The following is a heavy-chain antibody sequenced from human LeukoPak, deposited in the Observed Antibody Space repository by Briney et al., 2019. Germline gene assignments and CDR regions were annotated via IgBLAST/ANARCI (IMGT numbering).Heavy chain of an antibody. CDR2: IKEDGSEK. CDR1: GFTFSSYW. Sequence: TGGSLRLSCVVSGFTFSSYWMNWVRQAPGKGLEWVANIKEDGSEKYYVDSVEGRFTISRDNAKNSLYLQMNSLRAEDTAVYYCARDLPRGTVGAAAYWGQGTLSPSPQ. CDR3: ARDLPRGTVGAAAY. J-gene: IGHJ4*02. V-gene: IGHV3-7*01. D-gene: IGHD1-26*01.